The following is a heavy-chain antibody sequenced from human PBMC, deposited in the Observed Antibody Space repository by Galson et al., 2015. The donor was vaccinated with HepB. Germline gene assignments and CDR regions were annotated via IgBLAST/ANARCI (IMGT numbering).Heavy chain of an antibody. Sequence: QSGAEVKKPGESLKISCTGSGYSFTSYWIGWVRQMPGKGLEWMGIIYPGDSDTRYSPSFQGQVTISADKSISTAYLQWSSLKASDTAMYYCARLSNDYGDNIHYFDYWGQGTLVTVSS. V-gene: IGHV5-51*01. CDR3: ARLSNDYGDNIHYFDY. J-gene: IGHJ4*02. D-gene: IGHD4-17*01. CDR1: GYSFTSYW. CDR2: IYPGDSDT.